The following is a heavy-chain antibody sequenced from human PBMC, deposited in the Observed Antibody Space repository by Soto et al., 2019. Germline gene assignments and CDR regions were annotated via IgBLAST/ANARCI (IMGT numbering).Heavy chain of an antibody. V-gene: IGHV4-39*07. CDR2: INHSGST. D-gene: IGHD2-2*01. CDR1: GGSISSSSYY. J-gene: IGHJ5*02. CDR3: ATAYYCSSTSCHDAPSRSNWFDP. Sequence: SETLSLTCTVSGGSISSSSYYWGWIRQPPGKGLEWIGEINHSGSTNYNPSLKSRVTISVDTSKNQFSLKLSSVTAADTAVYYCATAYYCSSTSCHDAPSRSNWFDPWGQGTLVTVS.